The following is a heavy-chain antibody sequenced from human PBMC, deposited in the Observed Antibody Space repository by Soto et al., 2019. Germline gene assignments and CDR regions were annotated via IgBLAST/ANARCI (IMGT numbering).Heavy chain of an antibody. CDR2: IIPNHGIT. D-gene: IGHD3-9*01. J-gene: IGHJ4*02. Sequence: SVKVSCKASGGTFSSYTISWVRQAPGQGLEWMGWIIPNHGITNYAQKFQGRVTITTDTSTSTAYMELRSLRSDDTAVYYCARGVEIYDILTGYYRPYFDYWGQGTLVTVSS. CDR3: ARGVEIYDILTGYYRPYFDY. V-gene: IGHV1-69*10. CDR1: GGTFSSYT.